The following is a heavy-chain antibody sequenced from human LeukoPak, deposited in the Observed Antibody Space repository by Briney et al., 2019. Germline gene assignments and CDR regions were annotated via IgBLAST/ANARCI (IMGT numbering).Heavy chain of an antibody. CDR1: GFTASGTY. Sequence: PGRSLRLSCAASGFTASGTYMNWVRQAPGQGLEWVSVIYSAGDTYYADSVKGRFTISRDNSKNTLYLQMNSLRAEDTAVYYCARAFPNYYDSSGYYPAFDIWGQGTMVTVSS. J-gene: IGHJ3*02. V-gene: IGHV3-53*01. CDR2: IYSAGDT. CDR3: ARAFPNYYDSSGYYPAFDI. D-gene: IGHD3-22*01.